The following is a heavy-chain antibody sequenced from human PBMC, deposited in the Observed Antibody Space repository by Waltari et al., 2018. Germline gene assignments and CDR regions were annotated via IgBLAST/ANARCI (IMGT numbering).Heavy chain of an antibody. CDR2: IYYSGST. J-gene: IGHJ4*02. V-gene: IGHV4-59*01. CDR1: GGSISSYY. CDR3: ARVTFSGLDY. D-gene: IGHD6-19*01. Sequence: QVQLQESGSGLVKPSETLSLTCTVSGGSISSYYWSWIRQPPGKGLEWIGYIYYSGSTNDNPSLKSRVTIAVDTSKNQFSRKLSSVTAADTAVYYCARVTFSGLDYWGQGTLVTVSS.